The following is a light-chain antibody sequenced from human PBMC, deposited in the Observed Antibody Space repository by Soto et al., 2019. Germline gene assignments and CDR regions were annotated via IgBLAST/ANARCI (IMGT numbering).Light chain of an antibody. V-gene: IGKV3-15*01. CDR3: QQYNDRPPIT. Sequence: EIVMTQSPVTLSASPGESATLSCRASQSVDNNVAWYQQKPGQAPRLLIVGSFARATGIPARFSGSGSGSEFTLTISGLQSEDFAVYYCQQYNDRPPITVGQWTRREIK. CDR2: GSF. J-gene: IGKJ5*01. CDR1: QSVDNN.